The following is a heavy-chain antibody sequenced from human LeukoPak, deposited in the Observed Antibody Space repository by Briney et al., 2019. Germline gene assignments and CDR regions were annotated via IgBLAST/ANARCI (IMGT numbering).Heavy chain of an antibody. J-gene: IGHJ4*02. V-gene: IGHV4-34*01. CDR2: INHSGST. Sequence: PSATLSLTCAVYGGSFSGYYWSWIRQPPGKGLEWIGEINHSGSTNYNPSLKSRVTISVDTSKNQFSLKLSSVTPEDTAVYYCARMVGGAPDYWGQGTLVTVSS. D-gene: IGHD1-26*01. CDR3: ARMVGGAPDY. CDR1: GGSFSGYY.